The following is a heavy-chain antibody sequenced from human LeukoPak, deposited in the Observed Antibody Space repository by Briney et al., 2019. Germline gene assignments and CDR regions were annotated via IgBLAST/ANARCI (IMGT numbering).Heavy chain of an antibody. CDR1: GGTFSSYG. CDR2: FIPRLNKL. J-gene: IGHJ4*02. CDR3: ARDRYYDSTGYHYGSGH. D-gene: IGHD3-16*01. V-gene: IGHV1-69*05. Sequence: ASVKVSCKASGGTFSSYGITWVRQAPGEGLEWMGGFIPRLNKLNFAQKFQDRVTITTDESTSTAYMELSSLRSEDTAVYYCARDRYYDSTGYHYGSGHWGRGTLVTVSS.